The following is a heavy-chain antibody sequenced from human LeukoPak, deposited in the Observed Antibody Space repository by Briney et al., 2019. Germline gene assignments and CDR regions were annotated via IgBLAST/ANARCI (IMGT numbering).Heavy chain of an antibody. J-gene: IGHJ1*01. CDR1: GGSFSGYY. CDR3: ARVGAAAGDPRAIRRKYFQH. V-gene: IGHV4-34*01. D-gene: IGHD6-13*01. Sequence: SETLSLTCAVYGGSFSGYYWSWIRQPPGKGLEWIGEINHSGSTNYNPSLKSRVTISVDTSKNQFSLKLSSVTAADTAVYYCARVGAAAGDPRAIRRKYFQHWGQGTLVTVFS. CDR2: INHSGST.